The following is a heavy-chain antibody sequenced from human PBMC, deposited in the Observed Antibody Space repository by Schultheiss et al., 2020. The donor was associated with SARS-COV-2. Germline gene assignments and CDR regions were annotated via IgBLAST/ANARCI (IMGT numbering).Heavy chain of an antibody. Sequence: GESLKISCAASGFTFSSYAMSWVRQAPGKGLEWVSAISGSGGSTYYADSVKGRFTISRDNSKNTLYLQMNSLRAEDTAVYYCTLHLSGSYGRWGQGTLVTVSS. D-gene: IGHD1-26*01. V-gene: IGHV3-23*01. CDR2: ISGSGGST. CDR3: TLHLSGSYGR. J-gene: IGHJ4*02. CDR1: GFTFSSYA.